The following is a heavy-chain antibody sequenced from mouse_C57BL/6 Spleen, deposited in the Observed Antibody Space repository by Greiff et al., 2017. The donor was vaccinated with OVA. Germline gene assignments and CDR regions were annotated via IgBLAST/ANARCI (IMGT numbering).Heavy chain of an antibody. V-gene: IGHV5-4*01. D-gene: IGHD2-5*01. CDR1: GFTFSSYA. CDR2: ISDGGSYT. J-gene: IGHJ2*01. Sequence: EVQLVESGGGLVKPGGSLKLSCAASGFTFSSYAMSWVRQTPEKRLEWVATISDGGSYTYYPDNVKGRFTISRDNAKNNLYLQMSHLKSEDTAMYYCARGGYIVSYFDYWGQGTTLTVSS. CDR3: ARGGYIVSYFDY.